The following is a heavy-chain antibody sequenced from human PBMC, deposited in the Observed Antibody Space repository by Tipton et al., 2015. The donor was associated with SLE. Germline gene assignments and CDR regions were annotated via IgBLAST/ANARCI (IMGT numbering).Heavy chain of an antibody. Sequence: TLSLTCSVSGGSIRSSSFYWGWIRQPPGKGLEWVGYIYYTGTTNYSPSLKSRVTISIDTSKRQFSLNLSSVTAADTAVYYCARVPFDYSDSSGYYYGIDVWGQGTTVTVSS. CDR1: GGSIRSSSFY. CDR2: IYYTGTT. D-gene: IGHD3-22*01. J-gene: IGHJ6*02. CDR3: ARVPFDYSDSSGYYYGIDV. V-gene: IGHV4-61*05.